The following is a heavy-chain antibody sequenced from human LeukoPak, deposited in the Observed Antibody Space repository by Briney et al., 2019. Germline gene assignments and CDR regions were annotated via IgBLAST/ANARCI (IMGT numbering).Heavy chain of an antibody. CDR2: IKQDGSEK. J-gene: IGHJ5*02. Sequence: GGSLRLSCAASGFTFSSYWMSWVRQAPGKGLEWVANIKQDGSEKYYVDSVKGRFTISRDNAKNSLYLQMSSLRAEDTAVYYCARIAAAGTNWFDPWGQGTLVTVSS. CDR3: ARIAAAGTNWFDP. D-gene: IGHD6-13*01. CDR1: GFTFSSYW. V-gene: IGHV3-7*01.